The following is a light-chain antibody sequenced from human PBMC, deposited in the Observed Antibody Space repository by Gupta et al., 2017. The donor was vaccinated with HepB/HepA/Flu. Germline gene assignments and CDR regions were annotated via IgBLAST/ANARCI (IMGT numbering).Light chain of an antibody. J-gene: IGLJ1*01. CDR2: EVN. Sequence: QSALAQPASVSGSPGQSITISCTGTSSDVGNYNLVSWYQQHPGKAPKLIIFEVNKRPSGVSNPFSGSKSGNTASLTIAGLQAEDEADYYCSSYAGSDAFYVFGNGTKVTV. CDR1: SSDVGNYNL. V-gene: IGLV2-23*02. CDR3: SSYAGSDAFYV.